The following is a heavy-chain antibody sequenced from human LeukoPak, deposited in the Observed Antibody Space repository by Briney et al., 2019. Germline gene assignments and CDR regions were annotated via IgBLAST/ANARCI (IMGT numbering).Heavy chain of an antibody. CDR2: ISGSGGST. CDR1: GFTFSSDA. CDR3: AKVYRPAGIVLMVYAILGWFDP. D-gene: IGHD2-8*01. V-gene: IGHV3-23*01. Sequence: PGGSLRLSCAASGFTFSSDAMSWVRQAPGKGLEWVSAISGSGGSTYYADSVKGRFTISRDNSKNTLYLQMNSLRAEDTAVYYCAKVYRPAGIVLMVYAILGWFDPWGQGTLVTVSS. J-gene: IGHJ5*02.